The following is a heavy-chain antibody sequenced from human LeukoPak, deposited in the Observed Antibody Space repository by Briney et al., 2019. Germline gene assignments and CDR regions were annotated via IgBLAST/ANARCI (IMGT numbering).Heavy chain of an antibody. CDR1: GFTFSNYA. CDR2: IGYDGKYK. D-gene: IGHD6-19*01. J-gene: IGHJ4*02. V-gene: IGHV3-30*04. CDR3: ARGSGWFFDT. Sequence: GGSLRLSCAASGFTFSNYAMHWVWQAPGKGLEWVAVIGYDGKYKHYADSVKGRFSISRDRSKTTVDLEMSSLRTDDTAVYYCARGSGWFFDTWGQGTLVTVSS.